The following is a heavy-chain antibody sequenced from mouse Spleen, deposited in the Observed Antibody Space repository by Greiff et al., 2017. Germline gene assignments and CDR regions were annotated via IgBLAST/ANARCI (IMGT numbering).Heavy chain of an antibody. V-gene: IGHV7-1*01. CDR2: SRNKANDYTT. CDR1: GFTFSDFY. Sequence: EVKLMESGGGLVQSGRSLRLSCATSGFTFSDFYMEWVRQAPGKGLEWIAASRNKANDYTTEYSASVKGRFIVSRDTSQSILYLQMNALRAEDTAIYYCARDQWGDSAMDYWGQGTSVTVSS. CDR3: ARDQWGDSAMDY. J-gene: IGHJ4*01.